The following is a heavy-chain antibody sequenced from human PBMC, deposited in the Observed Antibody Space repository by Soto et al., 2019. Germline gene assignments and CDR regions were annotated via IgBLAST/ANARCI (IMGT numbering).Heavy chain of an antibody. Sequence: SETLSLTCTVSGGSIDNYYWSWIRQPPGKGLEWIGYIYYSGSTKYNPSLKSRVTISADTSKNQFFLKLSSVTAADTAVYYCARGCILYFAWPTGIDPWGQGTRVTV. J-gene: IGHJ5*02. V-gene: IGHV4-59*01. CDR3: ARGCILYFAWPTGIDP. D-gene: IGHD3-9*01. CDR1: GGSIDNYY. CDR2: IYYSGST.